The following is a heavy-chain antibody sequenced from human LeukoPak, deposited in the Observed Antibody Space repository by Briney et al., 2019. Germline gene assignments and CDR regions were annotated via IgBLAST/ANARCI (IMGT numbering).Heavy chain of an antibody. V-gene: IGHV3-7*01. J-gene: IGHJ1*01. CDR1: GFTFSNYW. CDR2: IPDDGSET. Sequence: GGSLRLSCAGSGFTFSNYWMHWVRHAPGKGLEWVANIPDDGSETNYVDSVKGRFIISRDNAKNSLSLQMNSLREEDTALYYCARGWATIPDWGQGTLVTVSS. CDR3: ARGWATIPD. D-gene: IGHD5-24*01.